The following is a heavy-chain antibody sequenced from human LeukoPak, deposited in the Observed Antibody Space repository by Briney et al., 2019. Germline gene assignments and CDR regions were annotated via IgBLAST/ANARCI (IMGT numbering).Heavy chain of an antibody. J-gene: IGHJ4*02. CDR1: GGTFSSYA. Sequence: PVKVSCKASGGTFSSYAISWVRQAPGQGLEWMGRIIPILGIANYAQKFQGRVTITADKSTSTAYMELSSLRSEDTAVYYCASSEYYGSGSYSAADYWGQGTLVTVSS. D-gene: IGHD3-10*01. V-gene: IGHV1-69*04. CDR3: ASSEYYGSGSYSAADY. CDR2: IIPILGIA.